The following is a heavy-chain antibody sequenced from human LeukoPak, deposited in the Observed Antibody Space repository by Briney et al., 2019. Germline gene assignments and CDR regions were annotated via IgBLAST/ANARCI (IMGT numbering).Heavy chain of an antibody. CDR3: ARDFLFDY. V-gene: IGHV4-39*07. CDR1: GGSISGSSYY. CDR2: INHSGST. Sequence: SETLSLTCTVSGGSISGSSYYWGWIRQPPGKGLEWIGEINHSGSTNYNPSLKSRVTISVDTSKNQFSLKLSSVTAADTAVYYCARDFLFDYWGQGTLVTVSS. J-gene: IGHJ4*02. D-gene: IGHD2/OR15-2a*01.